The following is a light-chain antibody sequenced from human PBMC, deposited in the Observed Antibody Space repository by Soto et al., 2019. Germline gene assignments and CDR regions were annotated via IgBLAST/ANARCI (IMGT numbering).Light chain of an antibody. CDR2: RAS. V-gene: IGKV1-5*03. J-gene: IGKJ1*01. CDR3: QHMAT. CDR1: QTISSS. Sequence: DIQMTQSPSTLSASVGDRVTITCRARQTISSSLAWYQQNPGKAPKPLIYRASSLESGVPSRFSGSGSGTEFTLTISSLQPDDFATYFCQHMATFGQGTKVEIK.